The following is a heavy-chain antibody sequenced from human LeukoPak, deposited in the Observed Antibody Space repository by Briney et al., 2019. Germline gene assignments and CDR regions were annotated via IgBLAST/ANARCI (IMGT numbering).Heavy chain of an antibody. CDR1: GFTFSSYR. CDR2: ISSSSSYI. Sequence: GGSLRLSCAASGFTFSSYRMTWVRQAPGKGLEWVSSISSSSSYIYYADSVKGRFTISRDNAKNSLYLRMNSLRAEDTAVYYCARQGYNYDSSGPDYWGQGTLVTVSS. J-gene: IGHJ4*02. CDR3: ARQGYNYDSSGPDY. V-gene: IGHV3-21*01. D-gene: IGHD3-22*01.